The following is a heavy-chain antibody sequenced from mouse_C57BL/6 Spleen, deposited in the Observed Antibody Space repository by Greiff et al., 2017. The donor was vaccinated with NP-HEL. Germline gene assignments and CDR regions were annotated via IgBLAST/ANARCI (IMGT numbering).Heavy chain of an antibody. J-gene: IGHJ1*03. CDR2: ISNGGGST. Sequence: EVKLMESGGGLVQPGGSLKLSCAASGFTFSDYYMYWVRQTPEKRLEWVAYISNGGGSTYYPDTVKGRFTISRDNAKNTLYLQMSRLKSEDTAMYYCARHDYSRLFDVWGTGTTVTVSS. D-gene: IGHD2-12*01. CDR1: GFTFSDYY. V-gene: IGHV5-12*01. CDR3: ARHDYSRLFDV.